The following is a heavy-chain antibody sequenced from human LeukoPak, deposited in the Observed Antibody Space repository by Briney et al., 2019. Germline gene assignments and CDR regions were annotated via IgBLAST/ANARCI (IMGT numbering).Heavy chain of an antibody. CDR1: GFTFSSYS. J-gene: IGHJ4*02. D-gene: IGHD2-15*01. V-gene: IGHV3-30*02. Sequence: AGGSLRLSCAASGFTFSSYSMNWVRQAPGKGLEWVAFIRYDGSNKYYADSVKGRFTISSDNSKNTLYLQMNSLRAEDTAVYYCAKVVAAATMADYWGQGTLVTVSS. CDR3: AKVVAAATMADY. CDR2: IRYDGSNK.